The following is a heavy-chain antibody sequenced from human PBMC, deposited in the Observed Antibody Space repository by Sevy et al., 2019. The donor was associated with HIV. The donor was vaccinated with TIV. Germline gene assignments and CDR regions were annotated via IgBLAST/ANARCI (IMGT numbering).Heavy chain of an antibody. CDR1: GFTFISYA. Sequence: RGSLRLSCKPSGFTFISYAMNWVRQAPGKGLEWVSTIYGSSGATYYGDSVKGRFTISRDNSKNTLYLKMNSLRTEDTAVYYCAGGRYDSSGSFDAFDIWGQGTMVTVSS. CDR3: AGGRYDSSGSFDAFDI. J-gene: IGHJ3*02. CDR2: IYGSSGAT. V-gene: IGHV3-23*01. D-gene: IGHD3-22*01.